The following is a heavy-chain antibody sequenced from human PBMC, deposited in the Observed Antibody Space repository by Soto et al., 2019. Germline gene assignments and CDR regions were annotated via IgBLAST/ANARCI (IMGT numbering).Heavy chain of an antibody. J-gene: IGHJ5*02. V-gene: IGHV3-64D*06. Sequence: GVLRLSCSASGFTFSEYSMHWVRQAPGKGLQYVSTISSDGDITYYADSVKGRFTTSRDNSKNTLYLQMNSLRPEDTAVYYCVKVSTFYDILTGYYSTNFFDPWGQGTLVTVSS. D-gene: IGHD3-9*01. CDR1: GFTFSEYS. CDR3: VKVSTFYDILTGYYSTNFFDP. CDR2: ISSDGDIT.